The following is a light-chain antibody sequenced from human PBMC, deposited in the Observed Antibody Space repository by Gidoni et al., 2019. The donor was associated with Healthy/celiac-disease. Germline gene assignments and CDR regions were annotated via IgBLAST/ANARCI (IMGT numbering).Light chain of an antibody. CDR1: NIGSKS. Sequence: SYVLPQPPSVSVAPGQTARITCGGNNIGSKSVHWYQKKPGQAPVLVVYDDSDRPSGIPERFSGSNSGNTATLTISRVEDGDEADYYCQVWDSSSDHVVFGGGTKLTVL. CDR2: DDS. V-gene: IGLV3-21*02. J-gene: IGLJ2*01. CDR3: QVWDSSSDHVV.